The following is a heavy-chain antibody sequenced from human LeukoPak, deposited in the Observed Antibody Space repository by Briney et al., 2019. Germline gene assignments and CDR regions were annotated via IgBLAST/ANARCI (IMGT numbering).Heavy chain of an antibody. J-gene: IGHJ4*02. CDR2: INPNSGGT. Sequence: GASVKVSCKASGYTFTRYYMHWVRQAPGQGLEWMGWINPNSGGTNYAQKFQGRVTMTRDTSISTAYMELGRLRSDDTAVYYCASWEGDLPQQLVYWGQGTLVTVSS. CDR1: GYTFTRYY. D-gene: IGHD6-13*01. CDR3: ASWEGDLPQQLVY. V-gene: IGHV1-2*02.